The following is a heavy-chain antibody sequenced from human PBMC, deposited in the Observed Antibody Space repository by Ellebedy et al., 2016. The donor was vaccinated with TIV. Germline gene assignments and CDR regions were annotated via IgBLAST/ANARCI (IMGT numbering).Heavy chain of an antibody. Sequence: GESLKISCAASGFTFSNYAMHWVRQAPGKGLEWVALIAYDGANKYYADSVKGRLTVSRDNSENTVYLQMKILRPEDTAVYFCVRDSRVATSYYYYGLDVWGQGTTVTVSS. V-gene: IGHV3-30-3*01. D-gene: IGHD5-12*01. CDR3: VRDSRVATSYYYYGLDV. J-gene: IGHJ6*02. CDR2: IAYDGANK. CDR1: GFTFSNYA.